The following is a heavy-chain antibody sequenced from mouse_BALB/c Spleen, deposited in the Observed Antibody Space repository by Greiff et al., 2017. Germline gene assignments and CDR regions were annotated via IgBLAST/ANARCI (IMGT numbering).Heavy chain of an antibody. Sequence: QVQLKESGPGLVAPSQSLSITCTVSGFSLTSYGVHWVRQPPGKGLEWLGVIWAGGSTNYNSALMSRLSISKDNSKSQVFLKMNSLQTDDTAMYYCAREGVRRPMDYWGQGTSVTVSS. CDR2: IWAGGST. J-gene: IGHJ4*01. CDR1: GFSLTSYG. CDR3: AREGVRRPMDY. D-gene: IGHD2-14*01. V-gene: IGHV2-9*02.